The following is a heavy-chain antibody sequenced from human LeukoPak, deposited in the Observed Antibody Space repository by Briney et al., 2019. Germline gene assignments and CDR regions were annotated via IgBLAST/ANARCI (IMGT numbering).Heavy chain of an antibody. J-gene: IGHJ6*02. Sequence: PGRSLRLSCAASGFTFSSYGMHWVRQAPGKGLEWVAVIWYDGSNKYYADSVKGRFTISRDNSKNTLYLQMNSLRAEDTAVYYCARDSSGPTYGMDVWGQGTTVTASS. V-gene: IGHV3-33*01. D-gene: IGHD2-15*01. CDR3: ARDSSGPTYGMDV. CDR2: IWYDGSNK. CDR1: GFTFSSYG.